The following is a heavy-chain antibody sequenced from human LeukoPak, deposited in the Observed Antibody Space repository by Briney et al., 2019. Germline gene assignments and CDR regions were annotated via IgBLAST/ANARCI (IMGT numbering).Heavy chain of an antibody. CDR3: ARDRGIAAAGSYFDY. D-gene: IGHD6-13*01. J-gene: IGHJ4*02. V-gene: IGHV1-69*05. Sequence: SVKVSCKASGGTFISYAISWVRQAPGQGLEWMGGIIPIFGTANYAQKFQGRVTITTDESTSTAYMELSSLRSEDTAVYYCARDRGIAAAGSYFDYWGQGTLVTVSS. CDR1: GGTFISYA. CDR2: IIPIFGTA.